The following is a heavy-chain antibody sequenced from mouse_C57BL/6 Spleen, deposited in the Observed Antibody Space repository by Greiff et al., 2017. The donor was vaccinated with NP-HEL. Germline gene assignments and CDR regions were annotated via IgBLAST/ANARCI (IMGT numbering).Heavy chain of an antibody. V-gene: IGHV1-26*01. CDR2: INPNNGGT. CDR3: ARNSYYAMDY. D-gene: IGHD5-2*01. CDR1: GYTFTDYY. Sequence: EVQLQQSGPELVKPGASVKISCKASGYTFTDYYMNWVKQSHGKSLEWSGDINPNNGGTSYNQKFKSKATLTVDKSSSTAYMELRSLTSEDSAVYYCARNSYYAMDYWGQGTSVTVSS. J-gene: IGHJ4*01.